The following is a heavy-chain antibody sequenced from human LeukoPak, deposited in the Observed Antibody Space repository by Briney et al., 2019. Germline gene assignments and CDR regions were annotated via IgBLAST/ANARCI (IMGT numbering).Heavy chain of an antibody. CDR2: ISYDGSNK. V-gene: IGHV3-30*04. Sequence: GGSLRLSCAASGFTFSSYATHWVRQAPGKGLEWVAVISYDGSNKYYADSVKGRFTISRDNSKNTLYLQMNSLRAEDTAVYYCARAFTVNDAFDIWGQGTMVTVSS. D-gene: IGHD4-11*01. CDR1: GFTFSSYA. CDR3: ARAFTVNDAFDI. J-gene: IGHJ3*02.